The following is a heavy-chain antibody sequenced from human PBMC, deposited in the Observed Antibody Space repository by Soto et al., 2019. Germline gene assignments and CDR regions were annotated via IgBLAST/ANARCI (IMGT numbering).Heavy chain of an antibody. D-gene: IGHD6-19*01. J-gene: IGHJ3*02. CDR1: GFTFSSYS. V-gene: IGHV3-48*01. CDR2: ISSSSSTI. Sequence: SLRLSCAASGFTFSSYSMNWVRQAPGKGLEWVSYISSSSSTIYYADSVKGRFTISRDNAKNSLYLQMNSLRAEDTAVYYCARGSEQWLAYDAFDIWGQGTMVTVSS. CDR3: ARGSEQWLAYDAFDI.